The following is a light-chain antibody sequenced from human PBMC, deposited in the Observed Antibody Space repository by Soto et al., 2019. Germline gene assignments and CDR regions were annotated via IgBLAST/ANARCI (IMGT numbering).Light chain of an antibody. CDR2: RAC. J-gene: IGKJ1*01. Sequence: EIVMTQSPATLSVSPGERATLSCRASQSVSTNLAWYQQKPGRAPRLLMYRACTRATGSPARFSGSGSGTEFTLTISSLQSEDFAVYYCQQYNNGRTFGQGTKVEIK. V-gene: IGKV3D-15*01. CDR1: QSVSTN. CDR3: QQYNNGRT.